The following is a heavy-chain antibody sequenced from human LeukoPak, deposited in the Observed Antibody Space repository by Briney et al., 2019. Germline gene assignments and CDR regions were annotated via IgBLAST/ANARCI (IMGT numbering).Heavy chain of an antibody. CDR3: ARPTVDY. CDR1: GGSFSGYY. V-gene: IGHV4-34*01. J-gene: IGHJ4*02. CDR2: INHSGST. Sequence: SETLSLTCAVYGGSFSGYYWSWIRQPPGKGLEWIGEINHSGSTNYNPSLKSRVTISVDTSKNQFSLKLSSVTAADTAVYYCARPTVDYWGQGTLVTVSS.